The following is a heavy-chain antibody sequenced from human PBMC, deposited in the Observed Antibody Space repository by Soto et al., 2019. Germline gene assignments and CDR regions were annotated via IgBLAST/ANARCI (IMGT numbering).Heavy chain of an antibody. Sequence: TGGSLRLSCAASGFTFSSYAMSWVRQAPGKGLEWVSAISGSGGSTYYADSVKGRFTISRDNSKNTLYLQMNSLRAEDTAVYYCAKAYSSGYCLWLDPWGQGTLVTVSS. CDR1: GFTFSSYA. D-gene: IGHD3-22*01. CDR2: ISGSGGST. V-gene: IGHV3-23*01. J-gene: IGHJ5*02. CDR3: AKAYSSGYCLWLDP.